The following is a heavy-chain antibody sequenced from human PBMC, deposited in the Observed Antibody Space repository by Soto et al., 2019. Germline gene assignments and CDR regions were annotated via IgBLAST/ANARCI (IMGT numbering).Heavy chain of an antibody. CDR2: ISGSGGST. Sequence: ERSLRHSCTASGCTFSPYSMILVRQAPGKGLEWVSAISGSGGSTYYADSVKGRFTISRDNSKNTLYLQMNSLRAEDTAVYYSAKGVGRDCSSTNCYFTYFQDVRRKRSTVTVSS. D-gene: IGHD2-2*01. CDR1: GCTFSPYS. J-gene: IGHJ6*04. V-gene: IGHV3-23*01. CDR3: AKGVGRDCSSTNCYFTYFQDV.